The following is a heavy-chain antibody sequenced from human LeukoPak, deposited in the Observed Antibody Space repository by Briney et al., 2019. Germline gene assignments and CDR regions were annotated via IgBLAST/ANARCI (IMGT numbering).Heavy chain of an antibody. D-gene: IGHD4-17*01. CDR1: GFTFSNYA. CDR2: LNNSGEST. J-gene: IGHJ4*02. Sequence: PGGSLRLSCTTSGFTFSNYAMSWVRQAPGKGLEWVSALNNSGESTYYADSVKGRFTISRDNSKNTLYLQMNSLRAEDTAVYYCARETVTTMALDYWGQGTLVTVSS. V-gene: IGHV3-23*01. CDR3: ARETVTTMALDY.